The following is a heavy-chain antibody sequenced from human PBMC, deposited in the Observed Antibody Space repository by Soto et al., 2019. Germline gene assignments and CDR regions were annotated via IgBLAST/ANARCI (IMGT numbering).Heavy chain of an antibody. D-gene: IGHD6-19*01. CDR2: IKPDGSEK. CDR1: GFTFSTYW. CDR3: AKAFGYSSGWNSY. V-gene: IGHV3-7*02. Sequence: GGSLRLSCAASGFTFSTYWMSWVRQAPGKGLEWVANIKPDGSEKWYVDSVKGRFTISRDNAKNLLYLQMNSLRAEDTAVYYCAKAFGYSSGWNSYWGQGTLVTVSS. J-gene: IGHJ4*02.